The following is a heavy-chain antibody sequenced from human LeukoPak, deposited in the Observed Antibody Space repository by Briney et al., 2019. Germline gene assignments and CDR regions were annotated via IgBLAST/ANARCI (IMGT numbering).Heavy chain of an antibody. J-gene: IGHJ4*02. V-gene: IGHV3-21*01. Sequence: GGSLRLSCAASGFTFSTYSMNWVRQAPGKGLEWVSSISSSSTYIYYADSVKGRFTISRDNDKNSLFLQMNSLRAEDTAVYYCARFALKTPPTDWGQGTLVTVSS. CDR3: ARFALKTPPTD. CDR2: ISSSSTYI. CDR1: GFTFSTYS.